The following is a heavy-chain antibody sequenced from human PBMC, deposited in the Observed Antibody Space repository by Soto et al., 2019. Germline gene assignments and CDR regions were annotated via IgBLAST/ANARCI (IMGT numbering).Heavy chain of an antibody. Sequence: SETLSLTCTVSGGSLSSHYWGWIRQPPGKGLEWIGDIYYTGNTNYNPSLKSRVTISIDTSKNQFSLKLTSVTAADTAVYYCARGVGFGYYYYHMDLWGQGTTVTVSS. D-gene: IGHD3-10*01. J-gene: IGHJ6*02. CDR2: IYYTGNT. CDR1: GGSLSSHY. V-gene: IGHV4-59*11. CDR3: ARGVGFGYYYYHMDL.